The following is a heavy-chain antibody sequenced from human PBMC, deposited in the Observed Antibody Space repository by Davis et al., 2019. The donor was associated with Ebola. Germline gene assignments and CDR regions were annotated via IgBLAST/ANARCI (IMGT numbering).Heavy chain of an antibody. J-gene: IGHJ6*02. CDR1: GYTFTSYY. CDR2: INPSGGST. CDR3: ARERHMIAYYYYYGMDV. V-gene: IGHV1-46*01. D-gene: IGHD2-21*01. Sequence: SVTVSCKASGYTFTSYYTHWVRQPPGQGLEWMGIINPSGGSTSYAQKFQGRVTMTRDTSTSTVYMELSSLISEDTAVYYCARERHMIAYYYYYGMDVWGQGTTVTVYS.